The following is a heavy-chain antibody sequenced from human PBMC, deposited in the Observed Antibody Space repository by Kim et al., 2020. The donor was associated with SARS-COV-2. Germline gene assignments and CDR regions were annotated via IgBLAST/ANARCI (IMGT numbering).Heavy chain of an antibody. CDR3: ARANYFSMDV. CDR1: GNTFSGYW. CDR2: ISIDGTRT. V-gene: IGHV3-74*03. Sequence: GGSLRLSCAASGNTFSGYWMHWVRQVPGKGLVWVSLISIDGTRTLYADFVKGRFTISRDNAKKTLYLQMSSLRAEDTAVYYCARANYFSMDVWGQGTTVT. J-gene: IGHJ6*02. D-gene: IGHD2-8*01.